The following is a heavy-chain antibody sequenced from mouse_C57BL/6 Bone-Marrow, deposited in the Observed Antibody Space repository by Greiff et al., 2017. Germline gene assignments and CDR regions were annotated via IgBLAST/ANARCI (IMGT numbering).Heavy chain of an antibody. CDR3: TTLYDYDGGY. CDR1: GFNIKDDY. Sequence: DVKLVESGAELVRPGASVKLSCTASGFNIKDDYMHWVKQRPEQGLEWIGWIDPENGDTEYASKFQGKATITADTSSNTAYLQLSSLTSEDTAVYYCTTLYDYDGGYWGQGTSVTVSS. CDR2: IDPENGDT. D-gene: IGHD2-4*01. V-gene: IGHV14-4*01. J-gene: IGHJ4*01.